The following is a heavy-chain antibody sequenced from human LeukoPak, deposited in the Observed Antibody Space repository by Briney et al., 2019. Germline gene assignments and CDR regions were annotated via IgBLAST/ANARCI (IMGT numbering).Heavy chain of an antibody. Sequence: GSLRLSCAASGFTFSSYWMSWVRQAPGKGLEWVSNIKQDGSEKYYVDSVKGRFTISRDNAKNSLYLQMNSLRAEDTAVYYCARDGEWEAYYFDYWGQGTLVTVSS. CDR2: IKQDGSEK. CDR3: ARDGEWEAYYFDY. CDR1: GFTFSSYW. V-gene: IGHV3-7*01. J-gene: IGHJ4*02. D-gene: IGHD1-26*01.